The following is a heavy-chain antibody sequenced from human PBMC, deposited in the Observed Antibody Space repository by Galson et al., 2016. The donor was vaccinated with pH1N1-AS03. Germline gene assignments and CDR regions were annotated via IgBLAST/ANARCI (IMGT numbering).Heavy chain of an antibody. CDR1: GSGFTNYW. CDR2: IYPADSDA. J-gene: IGHJ4*02. Sequence: QSGAEVKKPGESLKISCKGSGSGFTNYWIAWVRQLPGKGLEWMGIIYPADSDARYSPSFQGQVTISADTSNSTAYMQWNSLKASDTAMYYCARQRAVRAFDYWGQGTPVTVSS. CDR3: ARQRAVRAFDY. D-gene: IGHD3-10*01. V-gene: IGHV5-51*01.